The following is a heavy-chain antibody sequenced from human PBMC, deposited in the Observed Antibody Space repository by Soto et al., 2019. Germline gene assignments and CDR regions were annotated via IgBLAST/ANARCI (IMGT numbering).Heavy chain of an antibody. CDR2: INADNGNT. D-gene: IGHD3-10*01. V-gene: IGHV1-3*01. J-gene: IGHJ4*02. CDR3: ARDGSGYYGSGSYPD. Sequence: QVQLVQSGTEVRKPGASVRVSCKASGYTFTAFAMHWVRQAPGQRPEWMGWINADNGNTRYAQKVQGRFTFTSDTSANTAYLELSSLESDDTAVYYCARDGSGYYGSGSYPDWGQGTLVTVSA. CDR1: GYTFTAFA.